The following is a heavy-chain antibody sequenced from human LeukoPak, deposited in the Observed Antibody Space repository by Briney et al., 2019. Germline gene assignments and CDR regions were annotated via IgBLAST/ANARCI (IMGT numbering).Heavy chain of an antibody. CDR3: ARARGGYINLVDY. Sequence: PSETLPLTCAVYGGSFSGYYWSWIRQPPGKGLEWIGEINHSGSTNYNPSLKSRVTISVDTSKNQFSLKLSSVTAADTAVYYCARARGGYINLVDYWGQGTLVTVSS. CDR2: INHSGST. J-gene: IGHJ4*02. V-gene: IGHV4-34*01. CDR1: GGSFSGYY. D-gene: IGHD5-24*01.